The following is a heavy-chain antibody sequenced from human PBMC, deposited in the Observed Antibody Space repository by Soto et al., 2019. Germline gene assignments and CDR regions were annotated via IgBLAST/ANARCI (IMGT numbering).Heavy chain of an antibody. Sequence: QVPLVQSGAEVKKPWSSVTVSCKASGGTFSSYAIHWVRQAPGQGLEWMGGIIPMYGPAKYAQRFQGRVTITADESTTTAYMELTSLTSQDTAVYYSARVTSMVRGVIDNGFDPWGHGTLVTVSS. V-gene: IGHV1-69*01. CDR2: IIPMYGPA. CDR3: ARVTSMVRGVIDNGFDP. D-gene: IGHD3-10*01. CDR1: GGTFSSYA. J-gene: IGHJ5*02.